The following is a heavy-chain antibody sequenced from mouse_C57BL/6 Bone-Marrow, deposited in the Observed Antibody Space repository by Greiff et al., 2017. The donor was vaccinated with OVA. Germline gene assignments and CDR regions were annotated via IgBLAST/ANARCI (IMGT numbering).Heavy chain of an antibody. CDR1: GFTFSSYA. CDR3: TRGYYGNSAWFAY. V-gene: IGHV5-9-1*02. Sequence: EVKLVESGAGLVKPGGSLKLSCAASGFTFSSYAMSWFRQTPEKRLEWVAYISSGGDYIYYADTVKGRFPITRDNARNTLYLQMSSLKSEDTAMYYCTRGYYGNSAWFAYWGQGTLVTVSA. J-gene: IGHJ3*01. CDR2: ISSGGDYI. D-gene: IGHD2-1*01.